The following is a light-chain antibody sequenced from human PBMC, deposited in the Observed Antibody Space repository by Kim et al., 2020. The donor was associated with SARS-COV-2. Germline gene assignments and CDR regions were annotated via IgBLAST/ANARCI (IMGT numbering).Light chain of an antibody. J-gene: IGKJ5*01. CDR2: DAS. CDR3: QQYESLPIT. CDR1: EDIRDH. Sequence: SVGDRVTITCRASEDIRDHLSWYQVTPGKAPKLLIYDASNSETGVPLRFTGTGSGTDFTFTITSLQPEDFVTYYCQQYESLPITFAQGTRLEIK. V-gene: IGKV1-33*01.